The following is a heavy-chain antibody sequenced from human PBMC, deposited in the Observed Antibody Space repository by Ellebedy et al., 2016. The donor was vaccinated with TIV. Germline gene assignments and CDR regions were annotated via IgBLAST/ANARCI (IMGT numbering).Heavy chain of an antibody. Sequence: GESLKISCAASGFTFSNYAMSWVRQAPGKGLEWVSAISSGGGSTYYADSVKGRFTISRDNSKNTLYLQMNSLRAEDTAVYYCAGGISVAGTSLGFWGQGTLVTVSS. CDR3: AGGISVAGTSLGF. V-gene: IGHV3-23*01. CDR1: GFTFSNYA. CDR2: ISSGGGST. D-gene: IGHD6-19*01. J-gene: IGHJ4*02.